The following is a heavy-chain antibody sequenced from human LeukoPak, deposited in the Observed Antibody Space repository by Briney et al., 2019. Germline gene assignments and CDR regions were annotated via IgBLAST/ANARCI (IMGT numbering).Heavy chain of an antibody. J-gene: IGHJ4*02. V-gene: IGHV2-5*01. CDR1: GFSLSTSGVG. D-gene: IGHD2-2*01. CDR2: IYWNDDK. Sequence: ASGPTLVKPTQTLTLTCTFSGFSLSTSGVGVGWICQPPGKALEWLALIYWNDDKRYSPSLKSRLTITKDTSKNQVVLTMTNMDPVDTATYYCAHSQHPRSHFDYWGQGTLVTVSS. CDR3: AHSQHPRSHFDY.